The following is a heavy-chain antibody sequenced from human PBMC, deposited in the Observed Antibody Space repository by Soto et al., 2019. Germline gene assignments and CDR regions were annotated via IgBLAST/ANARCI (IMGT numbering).Heavy chain of an antibody. CDR1: GVAVVSYY. Sequence: LARTCGVSGVAVVSYYWICILRPPGKVLECIGYIYYGGSTNYNPSLKGRVAISVDTSKNQFSLKLSSVTAADTAVYYFARGYNCQDIGGMEVWGPRTTVSVSS. V-gene: IGHV4-59*02. D-gene: IGHD1-20*01. CDR3: ARGYNCQDIGGMEV. J-gene: IGHJ6*01. CDR2: IYYGGST.